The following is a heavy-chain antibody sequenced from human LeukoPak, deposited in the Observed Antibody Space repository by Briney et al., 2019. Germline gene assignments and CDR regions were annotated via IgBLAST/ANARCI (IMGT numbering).Heavy chain of an antibody. J-gene: IGHJ6*03. CDR3: ARGRFWSGYSRYYYYYYMDV. D-gene: IGHD3-3*01. Sequence: TSETLSLTCTVSGGSISSSSYYWGWIRQPPEKGLEWIGSIYYSGSTYYNPSLKSRVTISVDTSKNQFSLKLSSVTAADTAVYYCARGRFWSGYSRYYYYYYMDVWGKGTTVTVSS. CDR1: GGSISSSSYY. V-gene: IGHV4-39*01. CDR2: IYYSGST.